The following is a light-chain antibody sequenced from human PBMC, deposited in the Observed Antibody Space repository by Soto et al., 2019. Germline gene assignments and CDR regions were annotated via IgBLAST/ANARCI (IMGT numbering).Light chain of an antibody. CDR2: GAS. J-gene: IGKJ2*01. CDR1: QSVSSN. Sequence: EVVMTQSPATLSVSPGERATLSCRASQSVSSNLAWYQQNPGQAPRLLIFGASTRATGIPARFSGSGSGIAFTLTISSLQSEDFAVYYCQQYNNWPLYTFGQGTKLEIK. CDR3: QQYNNWPLYT. V-gene: IGKV3D-15*01.